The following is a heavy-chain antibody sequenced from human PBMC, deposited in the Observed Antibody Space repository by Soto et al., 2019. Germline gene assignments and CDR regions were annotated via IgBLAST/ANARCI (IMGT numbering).Heavy chain of an antibody. D-gene: IGHD2-8*02. CDR2: IVPVLTTS. Sequence: QVVLVQSGTEVKKPGSSVRVSCMASGGTFDAFAFTWVRQAPGQGLKWLGGIVPVLTTSNYAQKFQDRLTITADPSTTSVFMELSSLRSDDTAGYYCARDQIILRSTGPYEAIDPWGQGTLVTVSS. CDR3: ARDQIILRSTGPYEAIDP. J-gene: IGHJ5*02. CDR1: GGTFDAFA. V-gene: IGHV1-69*01.